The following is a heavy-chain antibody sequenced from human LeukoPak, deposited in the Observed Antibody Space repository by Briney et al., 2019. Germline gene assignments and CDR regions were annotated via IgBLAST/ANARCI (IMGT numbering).Heavy chain of an antibody. CDR2: IWYDGTNK. D-gene: IGHD3/OR15-3a*01. CDR3: WRRGGWIGPQQAHSYYYGMAV. Sequence: GRSLRLSCAASGFTFSSYGMHWVRQAPGKGLEWVAVIWYDGTNKYYVDSVKGRFTISRDNSKNTLYLQMNSLRAEDTAIYYCWRRGGWIGPQQAHSYYYGMAVWGQGTTVTVSS. V-gene: IGHV3-33*01. CDR1: GFTFSSYG. J-gene: IGHJ6*02.